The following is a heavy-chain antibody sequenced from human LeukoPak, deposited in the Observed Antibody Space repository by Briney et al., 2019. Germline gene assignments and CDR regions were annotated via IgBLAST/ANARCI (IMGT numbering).Heavy chain of an antibody. CDR1: GGSISSYY. CDR3: ARADYDYVWGSYRYYYFDY. D-gene: IGHD3-16*02. V-gene: IGHV4-59*01. J-gene: IGHJ4*02. Sequence: SETLSLTCTVSGGSISSYYWSWIRQPPGKGLEWIGYIYYSGSTNYNPSLKSRVTISVDTSKNQFSLKLSSVTAADTAVYYCARADYDYVWGSYRYYYFDYWGQGTLVTVSS. CDR2: IYYSGST.